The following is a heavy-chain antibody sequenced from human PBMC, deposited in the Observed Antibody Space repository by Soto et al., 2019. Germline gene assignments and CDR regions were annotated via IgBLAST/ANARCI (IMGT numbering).Heavy chain of an antibody. CDR1: GFTFSSYA. Sequence: EVQLLESGGGLVQPGGSLRLSCAASGFTFSSYAMSWVRQAPGKGLEWVSAISGGGGSTYYADSVKGRFTISRNNSKNTLYLQMDSLRAEDTAVYYCEKDLLGGGGSSCWSLDYWGQGTLVTVSS. CDR2: ISGGGGST. CDR3: EKDLLGGGGSSCWSLDY. D-gene: IGHD6-13*01. J-gene: IGHJ4*02. V-gene: IGHV3-23*01.